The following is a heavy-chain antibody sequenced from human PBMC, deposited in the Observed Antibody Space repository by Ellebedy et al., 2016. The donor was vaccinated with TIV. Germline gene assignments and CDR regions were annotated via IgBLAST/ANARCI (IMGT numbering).Heavy chain of an antibody. Sequence: PGGSLRLSCTASGFTLSNYWMTWVRQAPGRGLEWVANINEDGTKKHFVDSVRGRFTISRDDAGNSLFLQMNSLGAKDTAVYYCARAIYGASYLWGRGTLVTVSS. J-gene: IGHJ2*01. CDR1: GFTLSNYW. CDR3: ARAIYGASYL. D-gene: IGHD4-17*01. CDR2: INEDGTKK. V-gene: IGHV3-7*01.